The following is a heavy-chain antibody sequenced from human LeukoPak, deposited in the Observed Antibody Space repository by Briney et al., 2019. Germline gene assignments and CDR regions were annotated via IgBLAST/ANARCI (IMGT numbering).Heavy chain of an antibody. Sequence: SETLSLTCAIYSESFSGYFWSWIRQPPGKGLECIGTIYHSGSTYYNPSLKSRVTISVDTSKNQFSLKLNSVTAADTAVYYCARIYSSSWFLNWFDPWGQGTLVTVSS. J-gene: IGHJ5*02. D-gene: IGHD6-13*01. CDR3: ARIYSSSWFLNWFDP. V-gene: IGHV4-38-2*01. CDR1: SESFSGYF. CDR2: IYHSGST.